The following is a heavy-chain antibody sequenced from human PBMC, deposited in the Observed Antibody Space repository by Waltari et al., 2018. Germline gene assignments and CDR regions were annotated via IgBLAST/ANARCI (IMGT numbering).Heavy chain of an antibody. CDR3: ARDYDSSGYYRFGDY. CDR1: GFTFSSYW. CDR2: IKQDGSGK. Sequence: EVQLVESGGGLVQPGGSLRLSCAASGFTFSSYWMSWVRQAPGKGLEWVANIKQDGSGKYYVDSVKGRFTISRDNAKNSLYLQMNSLRAEDTAVYYCARDYDSSGYYRFGDYWGQGTLVTVSS. J-gene: IGHJ4*02. V-gene: IGHV3-7*01. D-gene: IGHD3-22*01.